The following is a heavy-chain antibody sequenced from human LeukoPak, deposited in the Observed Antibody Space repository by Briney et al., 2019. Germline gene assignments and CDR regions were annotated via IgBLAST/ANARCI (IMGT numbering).Heavy chain of an antibody. Sequence: GSLRLSCAASGFTVSSKYMNWVRQAPGKGLEWVSIIYDGGSTYYADSVRGRFVISRDNSENTVYLHMNNLRAEDTAMYYCTTSYGTKRYFFDNWGQGTLVAVSS. D-gene: IGHD3-9*01. J-gene: IGHJ4*02. CDR1: GFTVSSKY. CDR2: IYDGGST. V-gene: IGHV3-66*01. CDR3: TTSYGTKRYFFDN.